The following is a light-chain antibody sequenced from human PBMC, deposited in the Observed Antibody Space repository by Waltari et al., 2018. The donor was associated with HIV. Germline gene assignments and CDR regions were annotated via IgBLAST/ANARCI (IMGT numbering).Light chain of an antibody. CDR1: SSDVDGYEY. V-gene: IGLV2-11*01. CDR3: YSYAGNFSV. Sequence: QSALSPPRAAFGSPGQSATISCPGTSSDVDGYEYVSWYQQHQSKSPKLMIYNVHERPSGVPYRFSGSNSGNTASLTICGLQAEDEADYHCYSYAGNFSVFGGGTKLTVL. J-gene: IGLJ3*02. CDR2: NVH.